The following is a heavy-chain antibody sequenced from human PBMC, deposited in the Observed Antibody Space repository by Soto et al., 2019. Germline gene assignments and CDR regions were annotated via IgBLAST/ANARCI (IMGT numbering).Heavy chain of an antibody. CDR3: VRANDDFDI. Sequence: EVQRLESGGGLVQPGGSLRLSCAASGFTFSSYAMSWVRQAQGKGLEWVSAISGSGGSTYYADSVKGRFTISRDNSKNTLYRKMNSLRAEDTAVYYCVRANDDFDIWGQGTMVTVSS. CDR2: ISGSGGST. CDR1: GFTFSSYA. D-gene: IGHD3-10*01. J-gene: IGHJ3*02. V-gene: IGHV3-23*01.